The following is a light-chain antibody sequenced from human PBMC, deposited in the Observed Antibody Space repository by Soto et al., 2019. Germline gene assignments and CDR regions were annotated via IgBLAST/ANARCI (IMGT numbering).Light chain of an antibody. J-gene: IGKJ4*01. Sequence: DIQMSQSPCSRAASVGGRVTITCQASQDISNYLNWYQQKPGKAPKLLIYDASNLETGVPSRFSGSGSGTDFTFTTGTLQPEDIATYYRQQYDNFPLTFGGGTKVDIK. CDR3: QQYDNFPLT. CDR2: DAS. V-gene: IGKV1-33*01. CDR1: QDISNY.